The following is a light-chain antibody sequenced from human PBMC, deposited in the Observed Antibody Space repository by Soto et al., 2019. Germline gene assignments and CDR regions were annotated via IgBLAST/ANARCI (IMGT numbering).Light chain of an antibody. Sequence: EIVLTQSPATLSLSPGERATLSCRASQSVSSYLAWYQQKPGQAPRVLIYDASNRATGIPARFSGSGSGTDFTLTISSLEPEDFAVYYCHQRSNWPGTFGQGTKLEIK. CDR2: DAS. CDR1: QSVSSY. CDR3: HQRSNWPGT. V-gene: IGKV3-11*01. J-gene: IGKJ2*01.